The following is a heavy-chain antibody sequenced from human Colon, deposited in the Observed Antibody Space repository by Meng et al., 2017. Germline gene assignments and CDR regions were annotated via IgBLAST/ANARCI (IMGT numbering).Heavy chain of an antibody. D-gene: IGHD2/OR15-2a*01. V-gene: IGHV1-8*01. CDR2: MNPNSDNT. CDR3: ARDRIGGFDL. Sequence: QVQLVQSGAEVKKPGASVKVSCKASGYAFTSYEINWVRQARGQGLEWMGWMNPNSDNTASAQHFLGRVTMTRDTSINTAYMELTSLRFDDTAVYYCARDRIGGFDLWGQGTLVTVSS. J-gene: IGHJ4*02. CDR1: GYAFTSYE.